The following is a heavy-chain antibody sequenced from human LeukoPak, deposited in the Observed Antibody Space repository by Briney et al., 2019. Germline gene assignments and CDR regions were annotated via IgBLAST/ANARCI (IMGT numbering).Heavy chain of an antibody. Sequence: SETLSLTCTVSGGSISSYYWSWIRQPPGKGLEWIGYIYYSGSTNYNPSLKSRVTISVDTSKNQFSLKLSSVTAADTAVYYCARALRGYSLFREEFYFDYWGQGTLVTVSS. J-gene: IGHJ4*02. V-gene: IGHV4-59*01. CDR1: GGSISSYY. D-gene: IGHD2-21*01. CDR3: ARALRGYSLFREEFYFDY. CDR2: IYYSGST.